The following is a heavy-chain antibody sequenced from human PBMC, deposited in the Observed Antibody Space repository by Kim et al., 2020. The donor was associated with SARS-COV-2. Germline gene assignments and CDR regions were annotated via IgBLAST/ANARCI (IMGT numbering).Heavy chain of an antibody. D-gene: IGHD3-16*02. V-gene: IGHV3-23*01. J-gene: IGHJ4*02. CDR1: GFTFSSYA. CDR2: ISGSGGST. Sequence: GGSLRLSCAASGFTFSSYAMSWVRQAPGKGLEWVSAISGSGGSTYYADSVKGRFTISRDNSKNTLYLQMNSLRAEDTAVYYCAKAVWGSYRYNPVYFASWGPGTLVTASS. CDR3: AKAVWGSYRYNPVYFAS.